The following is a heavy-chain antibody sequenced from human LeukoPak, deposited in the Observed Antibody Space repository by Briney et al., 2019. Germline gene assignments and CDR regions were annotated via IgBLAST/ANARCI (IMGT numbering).Heavy chain of an antibody. CDR3: ATTFYDSSGYYLSYFDY. V-gene: IGHV1-69*05. Sequence: AASVKVSCKASGGTFSSYAISWVRQAPGQGLEWMGGIIPIFGTANYAQKFQGRVTITTDESTSTAYMELSSLRSEDTAVYYCATTFYDSSGYYLSYFDYWGQGTLVTVSS. CDR1: GGTFSSYA. J-gene: IGHJ4*02. D-gene: IGHD3-22*01. CDR2: IIPIFGTA.